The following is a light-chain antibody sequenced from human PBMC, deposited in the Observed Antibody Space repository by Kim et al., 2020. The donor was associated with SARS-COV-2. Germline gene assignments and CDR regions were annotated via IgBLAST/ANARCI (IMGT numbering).Light chain of an antibody. V-gene: IGLV2-11*01. CDR2: DVN. CDR1: SSDVGGYNY. Sequence: QSALTQPRSVSGSPGQSVTISCTGTSSDVGGYNYVSWYQQHPGKVPKLMIYDVNKRPSGVPDRFSGSKSGNTASLIISGLQAEDEADYYCCSYAGSFTGVFGGGTQLTVL. J-gene: IGLJ2*01. CDR3: CSYAGSFTGV.